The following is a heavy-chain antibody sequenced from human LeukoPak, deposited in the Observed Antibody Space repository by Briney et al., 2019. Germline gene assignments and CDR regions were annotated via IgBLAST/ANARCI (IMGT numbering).Heavy chain of an antibody. CDR2: MSYSGNT. V-gene: IGHV4-39*02. Sequence: RPSETLSLTCTVSGGPISSSSYNCAWIRQSPGEGLEWIGSMSYSGNTYYNPSLKSRVSMSVDASNSQFSLRLRSVTAADTAIYYCARDRSPFYYYFMDVWGKGTTVSVSS. J-gene: IGHJ6*03. D-gene: IGHD2-15*01. CDR3: ARDRSPFYYYFMDV. CDR1: GGPISSSSYN.